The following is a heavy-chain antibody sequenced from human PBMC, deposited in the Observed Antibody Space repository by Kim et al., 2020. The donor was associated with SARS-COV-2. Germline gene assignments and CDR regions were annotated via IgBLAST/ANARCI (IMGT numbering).Heavy chain of an antibody. D-gene: IGHD2-2*01. CDR1: GGSISSYY. V-gene: IGHV4-59*01. CDR3: ARWTPSYQVVPAAMGGGWFDP. Sequence: SETLSLTCTVSGGSISSYYWRWIRQTPGKGLEWIGYIYYSGSTNYNPSLKSRVTISVDTSKNQFSLKLSSVTAADTAVYYCARWTPSYQVVPAAMGGGWFDPWGQGTLVTVSS. CDR2: IYYSGST. J-gene: IGHJ5*02.